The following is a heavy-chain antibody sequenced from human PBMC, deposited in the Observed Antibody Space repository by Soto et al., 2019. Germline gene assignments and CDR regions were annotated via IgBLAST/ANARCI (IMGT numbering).Heavy chain of an antibody. D-gene: IGHD3-3*01. V-gene: IGHV2-5*02. CDR3: AHRVLRTVFGLVTTTAIYFDF. Sequence: QITLNESGPTQVKPRQTLTLTCTFSGFSLTTSGVGVGWIRQSPGKAPEWLALIYWDDDKRYSPSLKSRLTLTKDTSKNQVVLTMADLDPADTATYYCAHRVLRTVFGLVTTTAIYFDFWGQGTPVAGSS. CDR1: GFSLTTSGVG. CDR2: IYWDDDK. J-gene: IGHJ4*02.